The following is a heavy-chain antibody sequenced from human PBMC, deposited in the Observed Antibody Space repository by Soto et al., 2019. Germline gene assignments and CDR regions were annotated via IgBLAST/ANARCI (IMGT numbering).Heavy chain of an antibody. CDR3: ARERGCSGGSCPNWFDP. V-gene: IGHV3-21*01. J-gene: IGHJ5*02. CDR2: ISSSSSYI. CDR1: GFTFSSYS. D-gene: IGHD2-15*01. Sequence: GGSLRLSCAASGFTFSSYSMNWVRQAPGKGLEWVSSISSSSSYIYYADSVRGRFTISRDNAKNSLYLQMNSLRAEDTAVYYCARERGCSGGSCPNWFDPWGQVTLVTVSS.